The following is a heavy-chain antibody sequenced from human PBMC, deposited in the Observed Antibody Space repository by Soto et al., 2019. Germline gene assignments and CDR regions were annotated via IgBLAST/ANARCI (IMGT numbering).Heavy chain of an antibody. CDR1: GGSISSYY. CDR3: AGGRGHDAFDI. Sequence: SETLSLTCTVSGGSISSYYWSWIRQPPGKGLEWIGYIYYSGSTNYNPSLKSRVTISVDTSKNQFSLKLSSVTAADTAVYYCAGGRGHDAFDIWGQGAMVTVSS. V-gene: IGHV4-59*01. D-gene: IGHD3-10*01. J-gene: IGHJ3*02. CDR2: IYYSGST.